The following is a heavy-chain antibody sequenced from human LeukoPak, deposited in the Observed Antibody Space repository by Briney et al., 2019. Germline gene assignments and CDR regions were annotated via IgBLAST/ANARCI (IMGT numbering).Heavy chain of an antibody. J-gene: IGHJ4*02. D-gene: IGHD4-17*01. CDR2: INSDGSST. CDR3: ATGYGDYEIGFDY. Sequence: PGGSLRLSCAASGFTFSSYWMHWVRQAPGKGLVRVSRINSDGSSTSYADSVKGRFTISRDNAKNTLYLQMNSLRAEDTAVYYCATGYGDYEIGFDYWGQGTLVTVSS. CDR1: GFTFSSYW. V-gene: IGHV3-74*01.